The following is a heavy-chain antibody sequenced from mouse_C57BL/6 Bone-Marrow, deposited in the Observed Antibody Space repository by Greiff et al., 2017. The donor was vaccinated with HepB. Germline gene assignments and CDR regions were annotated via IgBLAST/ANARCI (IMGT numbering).Heavy chain of an antibody. CDR3: ARSHAYYGFAY. CDR2: IDPSDSYT. CDR1: GSTFTSYW. D-gene: IGHD1-1*01. V-gene: IGHV1-50*01. Sequence: QVQLQQPGAELVKPGASVKLSCKASGSTFTSYWMQWVKQRPGQGLEWIGEIDPSDSYTNYNQKFKGKATLTVDTSSSTAYMQLSSLTSEDSAVYYCARSHAYYGFAYWGQGTLVTVSA. J-gene: IGHJ3*01.